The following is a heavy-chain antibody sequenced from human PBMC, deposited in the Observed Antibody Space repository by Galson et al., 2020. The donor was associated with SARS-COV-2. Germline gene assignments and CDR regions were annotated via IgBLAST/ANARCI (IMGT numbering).Heavy chain of an antibody. CDR3: ARGTTPYGSGSEYRTFDY. D-gene: IGHD3-10*01. J-gene: IGHJ4*02. Sequence: ASVKVSCKASGYTFTSYGISWVRQAPGQGLEWMGWISAYNGNTNYAQKLQGRVTMTTDTSTSTAYMELRSLRSDDTAVYYCARGTTPYGSGSEYRTFDYWGQGTLVTVSS. CDR2: ISAYNGNT. CDR1: GYTFTSYG. V-gene: IGHV1-18*04.